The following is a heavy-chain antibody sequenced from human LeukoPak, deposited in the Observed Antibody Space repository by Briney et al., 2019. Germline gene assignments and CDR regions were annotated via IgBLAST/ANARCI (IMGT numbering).Heavy chain of an antibody. D-gene: IGHD3-3*01. V-gene: IGHV4-39*07. CDR3: ARAISLNWNYFDY. CDR2: NSGST. CDR1: GGSISSGGYY. Sequence: PSQTLSLTCTVSGGSISSGGYYWSWIRQPPGKGLEWIGSNSGSTYYNPSLKSRVTISVDTSKNQFSLKLSSVTAADTAVYYCARAISLNWNYFDYWGQGTLVTVSS. J-gene: IGHJ4*02.